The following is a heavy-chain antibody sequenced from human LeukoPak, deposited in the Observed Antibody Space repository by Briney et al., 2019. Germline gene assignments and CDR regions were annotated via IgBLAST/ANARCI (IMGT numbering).Heavy chain of an antibody. CDR3: ASGDILTLMAGGFDY. V-gene: IGHV1-46*01. Sequence: ASVKVSCKASGYTFTSYYMHWVRQAPGQGLEWMGIINPSGGSTSYAQKFQGRVTMTRDTSTSTVYMELSSLRSEDTAVYYCASGDILTLMAGGFDYWGQGTLVTVSS. J-gene: IGHJ4*02. CDR2: INPSGGST. CDR1: GYTFTSYY. D-gene: IGHD3-9*01.